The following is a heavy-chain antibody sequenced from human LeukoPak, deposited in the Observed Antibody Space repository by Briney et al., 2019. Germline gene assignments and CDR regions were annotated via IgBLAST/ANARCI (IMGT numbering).Heavy chain of an antibody. CDR3: ARCLAAAGRVSFDY. Sequence: GGSLRLSCATSEFTFSSYSMNWVRQAPGKGPEWVSYIDSSSSTLLYADSVKGRFTISRDNAKNSLYLQMISLRDEDTAVYYCARCLAAAGRVSFDYWGQGTLVTVSS. CDR2: IDSSSSTL. J-gene: IGHJ4*02. V-gene: IGHV3-48*02. CDR1: EFTFSSYS. D-gene: IGHD6-13*01.